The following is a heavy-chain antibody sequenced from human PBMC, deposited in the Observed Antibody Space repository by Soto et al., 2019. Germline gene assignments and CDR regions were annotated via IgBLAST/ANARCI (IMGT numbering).Heavy chain of an antibody. CDR1: GGTFSSYA. CDR3: ARLKSAVAGTGVGYFDY. V-gene: IGHV1-69*01. D-gene: IGHD6-19*01. Sequence: QVQLVQSGAEVKKPGSSVKVSCKASGGTFSSYAISWVRQAPGQGLEWMGGIIPIFGTANYAQKFQGRVTITADESTSTAYMELSSLRSEDTAVYYCARLKSAVAGTGVGYFDYWGQGTLVTVSS. CDR2: IIPIFGTA. J-gene: IGHJ4*02.